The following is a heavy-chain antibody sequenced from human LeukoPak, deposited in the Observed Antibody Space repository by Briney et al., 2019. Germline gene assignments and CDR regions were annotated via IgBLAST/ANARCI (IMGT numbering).Heavy chain of an antibody. J-gene: IGHJ4*02. CDR3: ARVMGRYCSSTSCYVDY. CDR1: GFTFITYW. V-gene: IGHV3-23*01. D-gene: IGHD2-2*01. CDR2: ISGSGGST. Sequence: GGSLRLSCAASGFTFITYWMTWVRQAPGKGLEWVSAISGSGGSTYYADSVKGRFTISRDNSKNTLYLQMNSLRAEDTAVYYCARVMGRYCSSTSCYVDYWGQGTLVTVSS.